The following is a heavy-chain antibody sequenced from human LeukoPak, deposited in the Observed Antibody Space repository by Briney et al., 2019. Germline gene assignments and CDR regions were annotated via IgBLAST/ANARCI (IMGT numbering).Heavy chain of an antibody. CDR1: GGSLSNYY. CDR3: ARAILSGYPDS. J-gene: IGHJ4*02. CDR2: ISYSGSA. D-gene: IGHD3-3*01. V-gene: IGHV4-59*01. Sequence: SETLSLTCTVSGGSLSNYYWTWIRQPPGKGLEWIGYISYSGSANYNPSLKSRLTISLDTSKNQFSLKLSSVTAADTAVYYCARAILSGYPDSWGQGTLV.